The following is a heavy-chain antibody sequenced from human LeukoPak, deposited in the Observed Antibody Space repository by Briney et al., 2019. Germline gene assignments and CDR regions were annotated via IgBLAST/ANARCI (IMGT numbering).Heavy chain of an antibody. CDR2: IYYSGTT. D-gene: IGHD6-19*01. CDR3: ARQRADYFYHYMDV. CDR1: GGSIDSSSYY. V-gene: IGHV4-39*01. J-gene: IGHJ6*03. Sequence: PSETLSLTCTVSGGSIDSSSYYWDWIRQAPGKGLEWLGNIYYSGTTFYTSSLKSRVTISADMSKNQFSLRLTSVTAPDTAVYYCARQRADYFYHYMDVWGKGTTVIVSS.